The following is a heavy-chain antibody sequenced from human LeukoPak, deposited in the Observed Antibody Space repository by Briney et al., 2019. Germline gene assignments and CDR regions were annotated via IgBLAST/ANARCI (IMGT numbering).Heavy chain of an antibody. CDR2: INHSGST. CDR3: ARNRITMIPGVINYYYYYYMDV. D-gene: IGHD3-10*01. CDR1: GGSFSGYY. Sequence: PSETLSLTCAVYGGSFSGYYWSWIRQPPGKGLEWIGEINHSGSTNYNPSLKSRVTISVDTSKNQFSLKLSSVTAADTAVYYCARNRITMIPGVINYYYYYYMDVWGKGTTFTVSS. V-gene: IGHV4-34*01. J-gene: IGHJ6*03.